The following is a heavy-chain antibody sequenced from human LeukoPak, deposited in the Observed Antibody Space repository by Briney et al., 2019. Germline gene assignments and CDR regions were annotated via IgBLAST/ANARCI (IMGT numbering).Heavy chain of an antibody. J-gene: IGHJ4*02. Sequence: SVKVSCKASGGTFSSYAISWVRQAPGQGLEWMGGIIPIFGTANYAQKFQGRVTITADESTSTAYTELSSLRSEDTAVYYCAREGYYDSSGSYFDYWGQGTLVTVSS. D-gene: IGHD3-22*01. CDR2: IIPIFGTA. CDR1: GGTFSSYA. CDR3: AREGYYDSSGSYFDY. V-gene: IGHV1-69*13.